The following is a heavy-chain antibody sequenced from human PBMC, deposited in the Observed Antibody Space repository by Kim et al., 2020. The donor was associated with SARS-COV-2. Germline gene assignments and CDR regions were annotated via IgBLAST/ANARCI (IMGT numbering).Heavy chain of an antibody. J-gene: IGHJ3*02. CDR2: IKSKPDGGTT. CDR1: GFTFSNAW. V-gene: IGHV3-15*01. D-gene: IGHD2-21*02. CDR3: TTIVVVTFVGFRAFDI. Sequence: GGSLRLSCAASGFTFSNAWMSWVRQAPGKGLEWVGRIKSKPDGGTTDYAAPVKGRFTISRDDSKNALYLQMNSVKTVDTAVYDCTTIVVVTFVGFRAFDIWGQGTMVTVSS.